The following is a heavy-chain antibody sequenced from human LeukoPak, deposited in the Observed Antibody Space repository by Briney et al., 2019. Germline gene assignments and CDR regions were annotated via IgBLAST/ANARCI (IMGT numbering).Heavy chain of an antibody. J-gene: IGHJ4*02. V-gene: IGHV4-59*01. D-gene: IGHD6-13*01. CDR2: IYYSGST. CDR3: ANSYSSGWYYFDY. Sequence: PSETLSLTCTVSGGSISSYYWSWIRQPPGKGLEWIGYIYYSGSTNYNPSLKSRVTISVDTSKNQFSLKLSSVTAADTAVYYCANSYSSGWYYFDYWGQGTQVTVSS. CDR1: GGSISSYY.